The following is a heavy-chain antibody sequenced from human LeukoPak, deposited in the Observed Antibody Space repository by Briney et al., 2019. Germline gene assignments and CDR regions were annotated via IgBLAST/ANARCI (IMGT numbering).Heavy chain of an antibody. V-gene: IGHV4-4*07. CDR3: ASLGRGYSYGPRFDY. Sequence: SETLSLTCTVSGGSISSYYWSGIRQPAGKGLEWIGRIYTSGSTNYNPSLKSRVTISVDTSKNQFSLKLSSVTAADTAVYYCASLGRGYSYGPRFDYWGQGTLVTVSS. J-gene: IGHJ4*02. CDR2: IYTSGST. D-gene: IGHD5-18*01. CDR1: GGSISSYY.